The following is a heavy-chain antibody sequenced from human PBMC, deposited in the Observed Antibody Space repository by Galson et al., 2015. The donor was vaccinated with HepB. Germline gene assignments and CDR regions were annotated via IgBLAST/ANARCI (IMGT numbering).Heavy chain of an antibody. D-gene: IGHD3-22*01. CDR2: ISYDGSNK. CDR1: GFTFSSYG. V-gene: IGHV3-30*18. J-gene: IGHJ4*02. Sequence: SLRLSCAASGFTFSSYGMHWVRQAPGKGLEWVAVISYDGSNKYYADSVKGRFTISRDNSKNTLYLQMNSLRAEDTAVYYCAKDSKTFYYYDSSGYYFEVWTYFDYWGQGTLVTVSS. CDR3: AKDSKTFYYYDSSGYYFEVWTYFDY.